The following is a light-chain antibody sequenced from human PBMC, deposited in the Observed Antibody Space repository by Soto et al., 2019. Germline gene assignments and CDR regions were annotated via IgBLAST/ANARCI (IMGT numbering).Light chain of an antibody. CDR2: DAS. V-gene: IGKV3-11*01. CDR3: QQRSNWPLA. J-gene: IGKJ4*01. Sequence: EILVTQSPATLSLSPGERVTLSCRASQSFSSYLAWYQQKPGQAPRLLIYDASNSAPGIPARFSGSGSGTEFTLTISSLEPKDFEVYYCQQRSNWPLAFGGGTKLEIK. CDR1: QSFSSY.